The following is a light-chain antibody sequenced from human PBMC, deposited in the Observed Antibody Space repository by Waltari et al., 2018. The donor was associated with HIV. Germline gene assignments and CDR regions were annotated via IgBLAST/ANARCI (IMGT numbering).Light chain of an antibody. J-gene: IGLJ3*02. CDR3: LLSYGSPRV. CDR1: TGAVTSGHY. CDR2: DTN. Sequence: QAVVTQEPSLTVSPGGTVTLTCGPSTGAVTSGHYPYWFEQKPGQAPRTLIYDTNNKHPWTPARFSGSLLGGKAALTLSGAQPEDEADYYCLLSYGSPRVFGGGTKLTVL. V-gene: IGLV7-46*01.